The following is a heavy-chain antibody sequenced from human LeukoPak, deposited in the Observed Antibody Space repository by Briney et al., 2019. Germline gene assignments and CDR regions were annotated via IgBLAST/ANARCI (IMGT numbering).Heavy chain of an antibody. CDR1: GFAFSNYA. V-gene: IGHV3-23*01. Sequence: PGGSLRLSCTTSGFAFSNYAKNWVRQAPGKGPEWVSGISGFNTYYADSVKGRFTIFRDNSKNVLYLQMDRLRAEDTAVYSCANDVCTSPRCLLYFDSWGQGTLVTVSS. J-gene: IGHJ4*02. CDR3: ANDVCTSPRCLLYFDS. D-gene: IGHD2-8*01. CDR2: ISGFNT.